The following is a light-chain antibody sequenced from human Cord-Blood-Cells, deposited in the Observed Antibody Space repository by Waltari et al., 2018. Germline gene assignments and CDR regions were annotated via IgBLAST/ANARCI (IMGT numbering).Light chain of an antibody. J-gene: IGLJ3*02. CDR3: CSYAGSYTWV. CDR2: DVS. Sequence: QSALTQPRSVSASPGPSVTIPCTGTSSDVAGSNYVPWYQQHPGKAPKLMIYDVSKRPSGVPDRFSGSKSGNTASLTISGLQAEDEADYYCCSYAGSYTWVFGGGTKLTVL. CDR1: SSDVAGSNY. V-gene: IGLV2-11*01.